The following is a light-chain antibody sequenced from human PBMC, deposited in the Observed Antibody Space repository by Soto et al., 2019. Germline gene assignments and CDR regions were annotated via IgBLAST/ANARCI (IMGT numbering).Light chain of an antibody. CDR1: QRISTS. CDR2: AAA. J-gene: IGKJ2*01. Sequence: IQMTQSPSSLSASVGDRVTITCRASQRISTSVTWYQHKVGRAPKRLIYAAASLQTGVPSRFSGSGSGTDVTLTISSLQPEDFATYYCQQSYLTPRTFGQGTKLEIK. V-gene: IGKV1-39*01. CDR3: QQSYLTPRT.